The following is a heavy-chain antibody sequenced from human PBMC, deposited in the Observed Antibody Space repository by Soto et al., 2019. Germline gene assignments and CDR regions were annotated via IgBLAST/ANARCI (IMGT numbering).Heavy chain of an antibody. V-gene: IGHV3-49*03. D-gene: IGHD3-9*01. J-gene: IGHJ4*02. Sequence: GGSLRLSCTASGFTFGDYAMSWFRQAPGKGLEWVGFIRSKAYGGTTEYAASVKGRFTISRDDSKSIAYLQMNSLKTEDTAVYYCTRAVLRYFDWLLPFDYWGQGTLVTVSS. CDR3: TRAVLRYFDWLLPFDY. CDR1: GFTFGDYA. CDR2: IRSKAYGGTT.